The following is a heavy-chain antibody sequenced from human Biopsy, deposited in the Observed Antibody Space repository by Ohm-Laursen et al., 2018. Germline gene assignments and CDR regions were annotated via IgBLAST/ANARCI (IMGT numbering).Heavy chain of an antibody. V-gene: IGHV4-34*01. J-gene: IGHJ4*02. CDR3: GNEVHGRDY. Sequence: SETLSLTCAVYGGSFSGYYWSWIRQPPGKGLEWIGEINHRGTTNHNPSLKSRVNISADKSNNQFSLKLTSVTPADTAVYFCGNEVHGRDYWGLGALVTVSS. CDR1: GGSFSGYY. D-gene: IGHD2-15*01. CDR2: INHRGTT.